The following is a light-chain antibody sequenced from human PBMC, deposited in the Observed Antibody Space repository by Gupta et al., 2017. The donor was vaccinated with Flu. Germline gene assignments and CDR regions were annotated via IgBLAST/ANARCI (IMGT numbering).Light chain of an antibody. J-gene: IGKJ1*01. CDR1: QGLVYSDGNTY. CDR3: SQGAPWPWA. Sequence: DVVMTQSPLSLPVTLGQPASISCRSSQGLVYSDGNTYLHWFQQRPGQSPRRLIHQVSYRDSAVPDRFSGSGSGTDFTLKMMRGEAEDVGVYYCSQGAPWPWAFGQGTKVEIK. V-gene: IGKV2-30*01. CDR2: QVS.